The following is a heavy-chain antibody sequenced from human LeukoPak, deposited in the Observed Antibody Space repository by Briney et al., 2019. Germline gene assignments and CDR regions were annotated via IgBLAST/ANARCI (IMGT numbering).Heavy chain of an antibody. J-gene: IGHJ4*02. CDR1: GFTVTRNY. D-gene: IGHD2-15*01. Sequence: GGSLRLSCAASGFTVTRNYMSWARLAPGKGLEWVSIITSAGATHYSTSVKGRLTISRDNSENTVYMQMDSLRVEDTAVYYCAKGFLASCSGTRCYPFDHWGQGTPVTVSS. CDR2: ITSAGAT. V-gene: IGHV3-66*01. CDR3: AKGFLASCSGTRCYPFDH.